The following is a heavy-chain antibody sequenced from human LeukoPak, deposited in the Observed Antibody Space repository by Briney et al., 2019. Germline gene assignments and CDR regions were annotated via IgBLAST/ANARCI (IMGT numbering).Heavy chain of an antibody. V-gene: IGHV3-7*01. J-gene: IGHJ4*02. CDR2: IKQDGSEK. Sequence: GGSLRLSCAASGFSFSSYWMHWVRQAPGKGLVWVANIKQDGSEKYYVDSVKGRFTISRDNAKNSLYLQMNSLRAEDTAVYYCARDQSTVTDWFDYWGQGTLVTVSS. CDR3: ARDQSTVTDWFDY. D-gene: IGHD4-11*01. CDR1: GFSFSSYW.